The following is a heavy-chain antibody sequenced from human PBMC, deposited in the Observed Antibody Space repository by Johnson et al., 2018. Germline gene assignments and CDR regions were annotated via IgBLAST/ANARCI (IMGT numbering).Heavy chain of an antibody. D-gene: IGHD4-23*01. Sequence: EVQLVETGGGLVKPGGSXRLSCAASGFTFSSYSMNWVRQAPGKGLEWVSSISSSSSYIYYADSVKGRFTISRDNAKTTLYLQMNSLRVEDTAVYYCARVKQRALRWIKYYYYMDVWGKGTTVTVSS. CDR3: ARVKQRALRWIKYYYYMDV. V-gene: IGHV3-21*01. CDR1: GFTFSSYS. J-gene: IGHJ6*03. CDR2: ISSSSSYI.